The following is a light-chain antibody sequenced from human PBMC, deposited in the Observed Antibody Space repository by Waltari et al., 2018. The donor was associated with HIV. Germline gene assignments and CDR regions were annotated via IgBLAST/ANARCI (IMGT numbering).Light chain of an antibody. Sequence: QSVLTQPPSASGTPGQRVTISCSVSNSNIGSSTVQWYQQFSGTAPKLLIYRNNQRPSGVPDRFSGSKSGTSASLAISGLRSEDEADYYCAAWGDSLTSFVFGTGTKVTVL. V-gene: IGLV1-47*01. CDR3: AAWGDSLTSFV. J-gene: IGLJ1*01. CDR2: RNN. CDR1: NSNIGSST.